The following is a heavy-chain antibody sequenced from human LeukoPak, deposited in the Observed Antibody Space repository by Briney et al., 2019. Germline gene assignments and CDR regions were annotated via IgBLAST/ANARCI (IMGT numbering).Heavy chain of an antibody. Sequence: SETLSLTCTVSGYSISSGYCWGWIRQPPGKGLEWIGSIYHSGSTYYNPSLKSRVTISVDTSKNQFSLKLSSVTAADTAVYYCARDLLNAFDIWGQGTMVTVSS. CDR1: GYSISSGYC. J-gene: IGHJ3*02. V-gene: IGHV4-38-2*02. CDR2: IYHSGST. D-gene: IGHD2/OR15-2a*01. CDR3: ARDLLNAFDI.